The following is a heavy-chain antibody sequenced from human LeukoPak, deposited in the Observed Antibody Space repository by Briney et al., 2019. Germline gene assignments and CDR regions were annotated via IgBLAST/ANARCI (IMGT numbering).Heavy chain of an antibody. V-gene: IGHV3-30-3*01. CDR2: ISYDGSNK. J-gene: IGHJ4*02. CDR3: ARDSSAEGEYDSSGYYGYFDY. Sequence: GGSLRLSCAASGFTFSQYWMSWVRQAPGKGLEWVAVISYDGSNKYYADSVKGRFTISRDNSKNTLYLQMNSLRAEDTAVYYRARDSSAEGEYDSSGYYGYFDYWGQGTLVTVSS. CDR1: GFTFSQYW. D-gene: IGHD3-22*01.